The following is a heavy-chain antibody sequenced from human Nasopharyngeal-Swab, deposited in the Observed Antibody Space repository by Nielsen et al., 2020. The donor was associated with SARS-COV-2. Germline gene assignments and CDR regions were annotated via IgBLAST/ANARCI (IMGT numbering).Heavy chain of an antibody. Sequence: GESLKISCAASGFTFSSYGMHWVRQAPGKGLEWVAVIWHDGRFQFYADSVKGRFTVSRDNPKNTLYLQMNSLRAEDTALYYCARDTSADIVLLYYGMDVWGQGTTVTVSS. CDR1: GFTFSSYG. J-gene: IGHJ6*02. V-gene: IGHV3-33*01. CDR3: ARDTSADIVLLYYGMDV. D-gene: IGHD5-12*01. CDR2: IWHDGRFQ.